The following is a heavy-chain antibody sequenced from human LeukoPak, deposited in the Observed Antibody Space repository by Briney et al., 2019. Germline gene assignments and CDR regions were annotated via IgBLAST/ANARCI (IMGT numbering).Heavy chain of an antibody. J-gene: IGHJ4*02. V-gene: IGHV1-2*02. D-gene: IGHD3-22*01. CDR3: ARDERRRYYDSSGYSHLDDY. CDR1: GYTFTGYY. Sequence: GASVKVSCKASGYTFTGYYMHWVRQAPGQGLEWMGWINPNSDGTNYAQKFQGRVTMTRDTSISTAYMELSRLRSDDTAVYCCARDERRRYYDSSGYSHLDDYWGQGTLVTVSS. CDR2: INPNSDGT.